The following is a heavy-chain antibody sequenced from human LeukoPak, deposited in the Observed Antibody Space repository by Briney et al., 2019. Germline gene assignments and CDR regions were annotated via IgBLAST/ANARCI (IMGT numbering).Heavy chain of an antibody. CDR2: ISASGSSI. CDR1: GFTFSSYE. Sequence: PGGSLRLSCATSGFTFSSYEMNWVRQAPGKGLEWVSYISASGSSIYYADSVKGRFTISRDNAMNSLHLQMNSLRADDTAVYYCARDAHLMSDGYNLEGGSDAFDIWGQGTMVTVSS. CDR3: ARDAHLMSDGYNLEGGSDAFDI. V-gene: IGHV3-48*03. D-gene: IGHD5-24*01. J-gene: IGHJ3*02.